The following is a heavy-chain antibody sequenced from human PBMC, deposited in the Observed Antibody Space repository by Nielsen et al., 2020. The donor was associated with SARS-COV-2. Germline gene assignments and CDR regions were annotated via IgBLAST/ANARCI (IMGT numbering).Heavy chain of an antibody. CDR2: IIPIFGTA. CDR3: ARVKEFHYYYYGMNV. D-gene: IGHD3-10*01. Sequence: SVKVFCKASGGTFSSYAISWVRQAPGQGLEWMGGIIPIFGTANYAQKFQGRVTITADESTSTAYMELSSLRSEDTAVYYCARVKEFHYYYYGMNVWGQGTTVTVSS. J-gene: IGHJ6*02. V-gene: IGHV1-69*13. CDR1: GGTFSSYA.